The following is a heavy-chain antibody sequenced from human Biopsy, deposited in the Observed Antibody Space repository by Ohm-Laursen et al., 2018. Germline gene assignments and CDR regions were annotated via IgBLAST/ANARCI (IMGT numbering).Heavy chain of an antibody. Sequence: SVKVSRKASGGPSSNYAFSWVRQAPGQGLEWVGRIVPILGHLNYAQRFQGRVSITADKSTTYVYMELSRLTSGDTAVYYCAADADGYYTEFDYWGPGTLITVSS. V-gene: IGHV1-69*04. CDR1: GGPSSNYA. CDR3: AADADGYYTEFDY. CDR2: IVPILGHL. D-gene: IGHD3-3*01. J-gene: IGHJ4*02.